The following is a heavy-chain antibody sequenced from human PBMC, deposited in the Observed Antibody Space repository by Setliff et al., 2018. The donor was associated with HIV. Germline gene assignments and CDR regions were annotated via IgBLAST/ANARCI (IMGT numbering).Heavy chain of an antibody. Sequence: SGFTFSDFWMHWVRQAPGKGLEWVASISPDGSRNYCVGSVKGRFTASRDNAKSSLYLQMNSLRAEDTAVYYCARVHLTTNAVYGVVSNWFDPWGQGALVTVSS. J-gene: IGHJ5*02. CDR1: GFTFSDFW. V-gene: IGHV3-7*03. D-gene: IGHD3-3*01. CDR2: ISPDGSRN. CDR3: ARVHLTTNAVYGVVSNWFDP.